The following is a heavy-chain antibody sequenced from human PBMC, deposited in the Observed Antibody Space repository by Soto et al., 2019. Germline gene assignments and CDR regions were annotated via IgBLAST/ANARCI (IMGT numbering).Heavy chain of an antibody. Sequence: SETLSLTCTVSGGSISSYYWSWIRQPPGKGLEWIGYIYYSGSTNYNPSLKSRVTISVDTSKNQFSLKLSSVTAADTAVYYCARAHDSSGYYYYYYMDVWGKGTTVTVSS. CDR1: GGSISSYY. D-gene: IGHD3-22*01. J-gene: IGHJ6*03. CDR3: ARAHDSSGYYYYYYMDV. CDR2: IYYSGST. V-gene: IGHV4-59*01.